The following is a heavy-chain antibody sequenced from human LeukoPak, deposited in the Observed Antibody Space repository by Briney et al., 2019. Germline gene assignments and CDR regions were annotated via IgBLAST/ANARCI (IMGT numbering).Heavy chain of an antibody. CDR1: GFTFSSYS. J-gene: IGHJ6*03. D-gene: IGHD6-13*01. V-gene: IGHV3-48*01. Sequence: GGSLRLSCAASGFTFSSYSMNWVRQAPGKGLEWVSYISSSSSAIYYADSVKGRFTISRDNAKNSLYLQMNSLRAEDTAVYYCAREYSSSWYEDYYYYYYMDVWGKGTTVTVSS. CDR2: ISSSSSAI. CDR3: AREYSSSWYEDYYYYYYMDV.